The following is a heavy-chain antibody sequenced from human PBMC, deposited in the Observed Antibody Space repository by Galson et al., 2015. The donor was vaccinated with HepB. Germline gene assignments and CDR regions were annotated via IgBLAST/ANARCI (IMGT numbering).Heavy chain of an antibody. CDR3: STAYLQISTLKAEDTAFYYCARHHGAFDI. Sequence: SLRLSCAASGFTFSGSAIHWVRQASGKGPEWVGRIRSKASNYATSYVPSLKGRFTISRDDSKNPTYAQGFTGRFVFSLDTSVSTAYLQISTLKAEDTAFYYCARHHGAFDIWGQGTMVTVSS. V-gene: IGHV3-73*01. J-gene: IGHJ3*02. CDR2: IRSKASNYAT. D-gene: IGHD3-22*01. CDR1: GFTFSGSA.